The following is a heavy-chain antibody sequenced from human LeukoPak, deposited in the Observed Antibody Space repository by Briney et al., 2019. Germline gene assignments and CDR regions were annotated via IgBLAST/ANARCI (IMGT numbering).Heavy chain of an antibody. J-gene: IGHJ6*04. D-gene: IGHD3-9*01. V-gene: IGHV1-18*04. CDR1: GYTFTSYG. Sequence: GASVKVSCKASGYTFTSYGISWVRQAPGQGLEWMGWISAYNGNTNYAQKLQGRVTMTTDTSTSTAYMELRSLRSDDTAVYYCARDKSYYDILTGYYYYYGMDVWSKGTTVTVSS. CDR2: ISAYNGNT. CDR3: ARDKSYYDILTGYYYYYGMDV.